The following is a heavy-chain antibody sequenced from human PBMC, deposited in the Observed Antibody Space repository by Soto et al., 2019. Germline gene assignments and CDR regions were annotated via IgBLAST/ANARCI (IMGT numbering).Heavy chain of an antibody. D-gene: IGHD6-25*01. Sequence: PGGSLRLSCVASGFTFNSYRMSWVRQTPGKGLEWVATIKEDGSEQLYVDSVKGRFTISRDNAKNSLSLQMNSLRAADTAVYYCARVGVAAARDYWGQGTLVTVSS. V-gene: IGHV3-7*01. J-gene: IGHJ4*02. CDR2: IKEDGSEQ. CDR1: GFTFNSYR. CDR3: ARVGVAAARDY.